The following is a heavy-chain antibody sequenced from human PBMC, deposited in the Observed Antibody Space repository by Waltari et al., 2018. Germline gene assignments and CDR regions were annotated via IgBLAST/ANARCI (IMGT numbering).Heavy chain of an antibody. J-gene: IGHJ4*02. CDR2: IYYSGST. Sequence: QVQLQESGPGLVKPSETLSLTCAVSGYSISSSSYYWGWIRQPPGKGLEWIGSIYYSGSTYSNPSLKSRVTISVDTSKNQFSLKLSSVTAADTAVYYCARHSIAAREYYFDYWGQGTLVTVSS. V-gene: IGHV4-39*01. D-gene: IGHD6-6*01. CDR3: ARHSIAAREYYFDY. CDR1: GYSISSSSYY.